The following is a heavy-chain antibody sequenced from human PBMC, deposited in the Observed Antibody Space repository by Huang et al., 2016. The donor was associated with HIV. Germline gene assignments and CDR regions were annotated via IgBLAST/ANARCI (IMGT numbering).Heavy chain of an antibody. CDR1: GFSLSTGGVG. Sequence: QITLKESGPTLVKPTQTLTLTCTFSGFSLSTGGVGVGWIRQPPGKALEWLALIHWNNDKHYSSSLKSRLTIAKYTSKNQVVHTMANVDPLDTATYYCARRAASGWQQEYFHLWGQGTLVTVSS. CDR3: ARRAASGWQQEYFHL. V-gene: IGHV2-5*01. CDR2: IHWNNDK. J-gene: IGHJ1*01. D-gene: IGHD6-19*01.